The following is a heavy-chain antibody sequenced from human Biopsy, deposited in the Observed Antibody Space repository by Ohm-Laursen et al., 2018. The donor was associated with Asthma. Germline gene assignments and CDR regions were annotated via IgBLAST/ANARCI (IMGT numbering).Heavy chain of an antibody. Sequence: TLSLTCTVGGAYIGSRDHHWSWIRQSPGTGLEWIGFVFWSGTTHYNRSLERRLSISIDTTRNEFSMTLRSVTAADTAVYFCARVASYGDPYCGIDVWGPGTTVSVS. J-gene: IGHJ6*02. CDR1: GAYIGSRDHH. CDR2: VFWSGTT. CDR3: ARVASYGDPYCGIDV. D-gene: IGHD4-17*01. V-gene: IGHV4-30-4*01.